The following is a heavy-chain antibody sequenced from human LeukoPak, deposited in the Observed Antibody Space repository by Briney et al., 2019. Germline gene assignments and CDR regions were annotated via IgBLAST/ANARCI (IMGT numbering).Heavy chain of an antibody. D-gene: IGHD6-13*01. Sequence: ASVKVSCKASGYTFTSYDINWVRQATGQGLEWMGWMNRNSGNTGYAQKFQGRVTMTRNTSISTAYMELSSLRSEDTAVYYCARSIETLTYSSSWYFPVDYWGQGTLVTVSS. CDR2: MNRNSGNT. V-gene: IGHV1-8*01. J-gene: IGHJ4*02. CDR3: ARSIETLTYSSSWYFPVDY. CDR1: GYTFTSYD.